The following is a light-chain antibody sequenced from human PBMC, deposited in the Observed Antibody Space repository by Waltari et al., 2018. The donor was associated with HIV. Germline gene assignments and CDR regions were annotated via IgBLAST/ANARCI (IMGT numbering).Light chain of an antibody. J-gene: IGLJ1*01. CDR3: QVWDSSSDHHV. Sequence: SYVLTQPPPVSVAPGKTARITCGGNNIGRKSVHRYQQKPGQAPVLFVYDDSDRPSGIPERFSGSNSGNTATLTISRVEAGDEADYYCQVWDSSSDHHVFGTGTKVTVL. V-gene: IGLV3-21*03. CDR1: NIGRKS. CDR2: DDS.